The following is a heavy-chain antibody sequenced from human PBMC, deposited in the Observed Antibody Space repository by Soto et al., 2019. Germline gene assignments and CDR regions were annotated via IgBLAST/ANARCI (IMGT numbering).Heavy chain of an antibody. CDR3: EMTIAVPSSHIDH. J-gene: IGHJ4*02. V-gene: IGHV4-59*07. CDR2: VYDTGSS. CDR1: GGSIGGYY. D-gene: IGHD6-19*01. Sequence: PTDTPSLTPSVSGGSIGGYYCSWIRQAPGKGLEWIGYVYDTGSSSYNPSLQSRVTISVDTSKKQFSLSLRLVTAADTAVHFCEMTIAVPSSHIDHCGQVTRVTVSS.